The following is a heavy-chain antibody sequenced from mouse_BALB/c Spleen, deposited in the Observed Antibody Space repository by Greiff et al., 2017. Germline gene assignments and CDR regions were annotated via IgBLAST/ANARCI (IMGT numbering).Heavy chain of an antibody. J-gene: IGHJ4*01. V-gene: IGHV8-12*01. CDR3: ARREGYDVDYYAMDY. Sequence: VKLVESGPGILQPSQTLSLTCSFSGFSLSTSGMGVSWIRQPSGKGLEWLAHIYWDDDKRYNPSLKSRLTISKDTSRNQVFLKITSVDTADTATYYCARREGYDVDYYAMDYWGQGTSVTVSS. CDR1: GFSLSTSGMG. D-gene: IGHD2-2*01. CDR2: IYWDDDK.